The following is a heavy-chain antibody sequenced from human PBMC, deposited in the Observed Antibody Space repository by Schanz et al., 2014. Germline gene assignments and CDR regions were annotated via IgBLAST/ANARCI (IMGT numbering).Heavy chain of an antibody. D-gene: IGHD1-26*01. Sequence: VQLVESGGGLVQPGGSLRLCCAASGFTFSDYYMSWVRQAPGKGLEWVSYISSVGISKYYADPVKGRFTISRDSAKNSLYLQMNSLRAEDTAVYYCVKDLQRELLRDDHYYGMDVWGQGTTVTVSS. J-gene: IGHJ6*02. CDR2: ISSVGISK. CDR1: GFTFSDYY. CDR3: VKDLQRELLRDDHYYGMDV. V-gene: IGHV3-11*04.